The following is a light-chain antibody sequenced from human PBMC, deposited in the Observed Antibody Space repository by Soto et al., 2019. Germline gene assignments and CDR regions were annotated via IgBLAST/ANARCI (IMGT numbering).Light chain of an antibody. Sequence: DIQMTQSPSSLSASVGDRVTITCQASQDISNYLNWYQQKPVKAPKLLIYDASNLETGVPSRFSGSGSGTDFTFTISSLQPEDIATYYCQQYDNPLTFGGGTKVEIK. CDR3: QQYDNPLT. V-gene: IGKV1-33*01. CDR2: DAS. CDR1: QDISNY. J-gene: IGKJ4*01.